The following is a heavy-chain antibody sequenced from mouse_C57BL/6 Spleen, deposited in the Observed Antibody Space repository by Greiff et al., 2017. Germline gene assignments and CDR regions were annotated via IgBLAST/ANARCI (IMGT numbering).Heavy chain of an antibody. D-gene: IGHD2-12*01. CDR2: IDPSDSET. CDR3: ARSGLLPSAYYKGMDY. CDR1: GYTFTSYW. J-gene: IGHJ4*01. V-gene: IGHV1-52*01. Sequence: QVQLQQPGAELVRPGSSVKLSCKASGYTFTSYWMHWVKQRPIQGLEWIGNIDPSDSETHYNQKFKDKATLTVDKSSSTAYMQLSSLTSEDSAVYYCARSGLLPSAYYKGMDYWGQGTSVTVSS.